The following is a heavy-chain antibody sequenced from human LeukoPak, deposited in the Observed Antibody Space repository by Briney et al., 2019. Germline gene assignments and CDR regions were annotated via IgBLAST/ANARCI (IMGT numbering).Heavy chain of an antibody. Sequence: PAGSLRLSCAASGFTFSSYSTNGVRHAPGKGREWVSSIISSISYIYYTDSVKGRFTISTDNAQNSLYLQMDSLRAEATAVYYCARWWHDILTGSFDYWGQGTLVTVSS. CDR1: GFTFSSYS. CDR2: IISSISYI. V-gene: IGHV3-21*01. D-gene: IGHD3-9*01. J-gene: IGHJ4*02. CDR3: ARWWHDILTGSFDY.